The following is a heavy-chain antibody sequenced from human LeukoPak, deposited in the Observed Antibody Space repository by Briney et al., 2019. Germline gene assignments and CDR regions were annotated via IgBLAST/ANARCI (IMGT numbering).Heavy chain of an antibody. J-gene: IGHJ4*02. V-gene: IGHV4-31*03. Sequence: SETLSLTCTVSGGSISSGGYYWSWIRQHPGKGLEWIGYIYYSGSTYYNPSLKSRVTISVDTSKNQFSLKLSSVTAADTAVYYCASGDLSELRCWGQGTLVTVSS. CDR1: GGSISSGGYY. D-gene: IGHD1-26*01. CDR3: ASGDLSELRC. CDR2: IYYSGST.